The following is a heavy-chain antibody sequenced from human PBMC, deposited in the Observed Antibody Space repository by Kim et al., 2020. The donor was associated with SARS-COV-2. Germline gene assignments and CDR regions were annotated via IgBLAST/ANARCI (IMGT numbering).Heavy chain of an antibody. Sequence: SVKVSCKASGGTFSSYAISWVRQAPGQGLEWMGRIIPILGIANYAQKFQGRVTITADKSTSTAYMELSSLRSEDTAVYYCARDRVNQFLEWLLSCYYYYGMDVWGQGTTVTVSS. CDR3: ARDRVNQFLEWLLSCYYYYGMDV. CDR1: GGTFSSYA. J-gene: IGHJ6*02. V-gene: IGHV1-69*04. CDR2: IIPILGIA. D-gene: IGHD3-3*01.